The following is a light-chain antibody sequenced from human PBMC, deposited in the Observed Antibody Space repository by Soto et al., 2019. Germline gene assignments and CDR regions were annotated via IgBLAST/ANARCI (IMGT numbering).Light chain of an antibody. V-gene: IGKV3-15*01. CDR2: GAS. CDR3: QQYNSWPLT. J-gene: IGKJ4*01. CDR1: QSVGSS. Sequence: EIVMTQSPATLSVSPGERATLSCRASQSVGSSLAWYQRKPGQAPRLLIYGASTRVTGIPATFSGSGSGTEFTLTISSLQSEDFAVYYCQQYNSWPLTFGGGTKVDIK.